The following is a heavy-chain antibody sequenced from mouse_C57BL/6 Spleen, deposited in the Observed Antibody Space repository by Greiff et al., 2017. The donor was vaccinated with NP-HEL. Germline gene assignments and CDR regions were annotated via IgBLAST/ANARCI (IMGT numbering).Heavy chain of an antibody. CDR3: ARRYYGSYFDY. V-gene: IGHV1-54*01. CDR2: INPGSGGT. D-gene: IGHD1-1*01. Sequence: QVQLQQSGAELVRPGTSVKVSCKASGYAFTNYLIEWVKQRPGQGLEWIGVINPGSGGTNYNEKFKGKATLTADKSSSTAYMQLSSLTSEDSAVYFCARRYYGSYFDYWGQGTTLTVSS. J-gene: IGHJ2*01. CDR1: GYAFTNYL.